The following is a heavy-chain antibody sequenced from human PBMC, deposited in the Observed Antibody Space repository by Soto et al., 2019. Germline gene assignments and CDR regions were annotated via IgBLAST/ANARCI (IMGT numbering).Heavy chain of an antibody. CDR2: IGWSSYSI. D-gene: IGHD1-26*01. Sequence: GGSLRLSCAGSGFTFDDYAIHWVRQVPGKGLEWVSGIGWSSYSIGYGDSVKGRFTISRDNSKNTLYLQMNSLRAEDTAVYYCAKTEVRYSGSYYRFDYWGQGTLVTVSS. CDR1: GFTFDDYA. V-gene: IGHV3-9*01. J-gene: IGHJ4*02. CDR3: AKTEVRYSGSYYRFDY.